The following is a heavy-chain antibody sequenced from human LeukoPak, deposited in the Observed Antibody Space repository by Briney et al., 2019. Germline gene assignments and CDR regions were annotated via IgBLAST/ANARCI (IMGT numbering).Heavy chain of an antibody. CDR2: ISSSSSYI. V-gene: IGHV3-21*01. J-gene: IGHJ4*02. CDR3: ARDLGPVYYDYIWGSYRYGIFDY. D-gene: IGHD3-16*02. Sequence: PGGSLRLSCAASGFTFSSYSMNWVRQAPGKGLEWVSSISSSSSYIYCADSVKGRFTISRDNAKNSLYLQMNSLRAEDTAVYYCARDLGPVYYDYIWGSYRYGIFDYWGQGTLVTVSS. CDR1: GFTFSSYS.